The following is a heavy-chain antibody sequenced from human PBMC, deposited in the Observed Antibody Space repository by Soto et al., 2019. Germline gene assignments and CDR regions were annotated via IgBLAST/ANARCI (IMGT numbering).Heavy chain of an antibody. J-gene: IGHJ4*02. CDR1: GGTFSSYA. Sequence: QVQLVQSGAEVKKPGSSVKVSCKASGGTFSSYAISWVRQAPGQGLEWMGGIIPIFGTANYAQKFQGRVTITADESTSTAYMELSSLRSEDTAVYYCARVAGIAVAGTWGQVDYWGQGTLVTVSS. V-gene: IGHV1-69*01. D-gene: IGHD6-19*01. CDR3: ARVAGIAVAGTWGQVDY. CDR2: IIPIFGTA.